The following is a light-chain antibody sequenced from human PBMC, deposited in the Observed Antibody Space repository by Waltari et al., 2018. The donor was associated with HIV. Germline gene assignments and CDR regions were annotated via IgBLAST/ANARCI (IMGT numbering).Light chain of an antibody. Sequence: QSALTQPPSVSGSPGQSVTISCTGTSSDVGTYNRVSWYQQPPGTVPKLIIYEVSSRPSGGPDRFSGAKSGNTASLTISGLQADDEADYYCSSYTSSNTLVFGGGTKLTVL. CDR1: SSDVGTYNR. V-gene: IGLV2-18*02. CDR3: SSYTSSNTLV. CDR2: EVS. J-gene: IGLJ2*01.